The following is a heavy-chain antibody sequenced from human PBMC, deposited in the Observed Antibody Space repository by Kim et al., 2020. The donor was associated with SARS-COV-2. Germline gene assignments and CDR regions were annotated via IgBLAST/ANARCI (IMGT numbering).Heavy chain of an antibody. J-gene: IGHJ4*02. Sequence: YEQKFQGRVTIPADESTSTAYMELSSLRSEDTAVYYCARDPFYGDYLDYWGQGTLVTVSS. V-gene: IGHV1-69*01. CDR3: ARDPFYGDYLDY. D-gene: IGHD4-17*01.